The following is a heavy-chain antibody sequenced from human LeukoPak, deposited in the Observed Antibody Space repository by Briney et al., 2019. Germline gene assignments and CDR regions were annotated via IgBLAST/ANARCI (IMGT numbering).Heavy chain of an antibody. CDR1: GFTFTSYG. CDR2: IRYDGSNQ. D-gene: IGHD3-9*01. CDR3: AKDSLTGSGPYYFDY. Sequence: GGSLRLSCAASGFTFTSYGMHWVRQTTGKGLEWVAFIRYDGSNQYYADSVMGRFTISRDNSKNTLYLQMNSLRAEDTTVYYCAKDSLTGSGPYYFDYWGQGTLVTVSS. V-gene: IGHV3-30*02. J-gene: IGHJ4*02.